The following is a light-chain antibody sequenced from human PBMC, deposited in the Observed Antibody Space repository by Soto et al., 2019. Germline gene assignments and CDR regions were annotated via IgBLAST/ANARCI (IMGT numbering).Light chain of an antibody. CDR3: SSYTSSRTHI. V-gene: IGLV2-14*01. J-gene: IGLJ2*01. CDR1: SSDVGAYNY. Sequence: QSVLTQPASVSGSPGQSITISCTGTSSDVGAYNYVSWYQQHPGKAPKLMIYEVINRPSGVSNRFSGSKSGNTASLTISGLQAEDEADYYCSSYTSSRTHIFGGVTKLTVL. CDR2: EVI.